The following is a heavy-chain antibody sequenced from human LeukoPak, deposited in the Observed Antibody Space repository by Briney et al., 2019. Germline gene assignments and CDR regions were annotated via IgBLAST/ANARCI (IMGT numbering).Heavy chain of an antibody. Sequence: ASVKVSCKASGFTFTSYYMHWVRQAPGQGLEWMGIINPSGGSTNYAQMFQGRVTMTRDTSTSTVHMELSSLRSEDTAVYYCARGQTTTMVIQHFDYWGQGTLVTVSS. J-gene: IGHJ4*02. CDR2: INPSGGST. V-gene: IGHV1-46*01. D-gene: IGHD5-18*01. CDR3: ARGQTTTMVIQHFDY. CDR1: GFTFTSYY.